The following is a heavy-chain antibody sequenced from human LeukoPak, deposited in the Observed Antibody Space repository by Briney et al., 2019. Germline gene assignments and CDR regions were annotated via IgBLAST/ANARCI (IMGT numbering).Heavy chain of an antibody. CDR1: GFTFSSCG. J-gene: IGHJ4*02. V-gene: IGHV3-23*01. D-gene: IGHD5-18*01. CDR2: ISGSGGST. CDR3: AKVAGYSYVGVYYFDY. Sequence: GGSLRLSCAASGFTFSSCGMSWVRRAPGKGLEWVSAISGSGGSTYYADSVKGRFTIPRDNAKNSMYLQMNSLRAEDTAVYYCAKVAGYSYVGVYYFDYWGQGTLVTVSS.